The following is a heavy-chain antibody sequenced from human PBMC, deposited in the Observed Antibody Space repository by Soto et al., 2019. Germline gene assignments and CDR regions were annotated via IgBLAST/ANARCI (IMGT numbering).Heavy chain of an antibody. J-gene: IGHJ5*02. CDR1: GLSLSTSGVG. Sequence: SGPTLVNPTRTLTLTCTFSGLSLSTSGVGVGWIRQPPGKALEWLALIYWDDDKRYSPSLKSRLTITKDTSKNQVVLTMTNIDPVDTATYYCAHQNCSGGSCYSGVWFDPWGQGTLVTVSS. CDR2: IYWDDDK. D-gene: IGHD2-15*01. V-gene: IGHV2-5*02. CDR3: AHQNCSGGSCYSGVWFDP.